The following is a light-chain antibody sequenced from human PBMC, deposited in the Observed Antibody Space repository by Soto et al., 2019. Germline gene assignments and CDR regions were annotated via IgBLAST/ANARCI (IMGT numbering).Light chain of an antibody. V-gene: IGLV2-14*01. CDR1: SSDVGGYNY. J-gene: IGLJ1*01. Sequence: QPASVSGSPGQSITISCTGTSSDVGGYNYVSWYQQHPGKAPKLMIYDVSNRPSGVSNRFSGSKSGNTASLTISGLQAEDEADYYCSSYTSSSPFVFGTGTKLTVL. CDR2: DVS. CDR3: SSYTSSSPFV.